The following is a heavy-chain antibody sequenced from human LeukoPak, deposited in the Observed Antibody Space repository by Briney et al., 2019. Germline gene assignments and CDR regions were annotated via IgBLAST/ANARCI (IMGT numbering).Heavy chain of an antibody. Sequence: GGSLRLSCAASGFTFSSYWMSWVRQAPGKGLEWVANIKQDGSEKYYVDSVKGRLTISRDNAKNSLYLQMNSLRAEDTAVYYCARDSDVWGSYRYLFDYWGQGTLVTVSS. J-gene: IGHJ4*02. V-gene: IGHV3-7*03. CDR3: ARDSDVWGSYRYLFDY. CDR2: IKQDGSEK. D-gene: IGHD3-16*02. CDR1: GFTFSSYW.